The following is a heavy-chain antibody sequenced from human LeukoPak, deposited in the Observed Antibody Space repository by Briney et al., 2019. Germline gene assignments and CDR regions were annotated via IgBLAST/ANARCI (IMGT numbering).Heavy chain of an antibody. CDR3: VTWPGAYYGEDY. J-gene: IGHJ4*02. Sequence: GGSLRLSCAASGFTVSTNFMSWVRQAPGKWLESVSVIYGGGDTYYADSVKGRFTISRDNSKNTVYLQMNSLRVEDTAVYYCVTWPGAYYGEDYWGQGTLVTVSS. V-gene: IGHV3-53*01. CDR2: IYGGGDT. D-gene: IGHD1-26*01. CDR1: GFTVSTNF.